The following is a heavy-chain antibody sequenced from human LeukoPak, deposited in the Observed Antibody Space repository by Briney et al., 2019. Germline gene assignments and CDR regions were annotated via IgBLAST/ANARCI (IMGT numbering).Heavy chain of an antibody. Sequence: SETLSLTCTVSGGSISSSSYYWGWIRQPPGKGLEWIGSIYYSGSTYYNPSLKSRVTISVDTSKNQFSLKLSSVTAADTAVYYYARLPISAFRADAFDIWGQGTMVTVSS. D-gene: IGHD3-10*01. V-gene: IGHV4-39*01. CDR2: IYYSGST. CDR3: ARLPISAFRADAFDI. CDR1: GGSISSSSYY. J-gene: IGHJ3*02.